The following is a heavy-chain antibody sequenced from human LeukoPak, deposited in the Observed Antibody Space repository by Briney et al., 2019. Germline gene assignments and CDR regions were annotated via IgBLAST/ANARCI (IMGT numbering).Heavy chain of an antibody. D-gene: IGHD4-17*01. Sequence: TSETLSLTCTVSGGSIGSTSYYWGCIRQPPGKGLEWIASIYYSGTTYYNPSLKSRVTISVDTSKNQFSLKLSSVTAADTAVYYCARSTRGLRDGFDPWGQGTLVTVSS. CDR3: ARSTRGLRDGFDP. CDR1: GGSIGSTSYY. V-gene: IGHV4-39*01. CDR2: IYYSGTT. J-gene: IGHJ5*02.